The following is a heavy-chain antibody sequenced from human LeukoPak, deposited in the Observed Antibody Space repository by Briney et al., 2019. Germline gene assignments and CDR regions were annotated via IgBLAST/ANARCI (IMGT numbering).Heavy chain of an antibody. CDR2: INYSGNT. CDR3: ARARNAEGYYYDSSGPGGY. J-gene: IGHJ4*02. CDR1: GGSTGSAGYY. D-gene: IGHD3-22*01. V-gene: IGHV4-31*03. Sequence: SQTLSLTCTVSGGSTGSAGYYWSWIRQHPGKGLEWIAYINYSGNTYHNPSLKSRVTISVDTSRNQFSLKLNSVTAADTAIYYCARARNAEGYYYDSSGPGGYWGQGTLVTVSS.